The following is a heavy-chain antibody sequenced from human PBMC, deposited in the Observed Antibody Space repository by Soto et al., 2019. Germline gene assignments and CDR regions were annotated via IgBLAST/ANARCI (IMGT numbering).Heavy chain of an antibody. CDR1: GFTFSSYS. J-gene: IGHJ5*02. CDR3: ARDELPYDMGNWFDP. D-gene: IGHD3-9*01. V-gene: IGHV3-21*01. Sequence: GGSLRLSCAASGFTFSSYSMNWVRQAPGKGLEWVSSISSSSSYIYYADSVKGRFTISRDNAKNSLYLQMNSLRAEDTAVYYCARDELPYDMGNWFDPWGQGTLVTVSS. CDR2: ISSSSSYI.